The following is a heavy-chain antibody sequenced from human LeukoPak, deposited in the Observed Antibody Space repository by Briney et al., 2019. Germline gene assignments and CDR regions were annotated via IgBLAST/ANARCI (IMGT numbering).Heavy chain of an antibody. D-gene: IGHD3-22*01. CDR2: INPNSGGT. CDR1: GYTFTGYF. J-gene: IGHJ4*02. V-gene: IGHV1-2*02. Sequence: ASVKVSCKASGYTFTGYFIHWVRQAPGQGLEWMGCINPNSGGTNYAQRFQGRVTMTRDTSISTAYMELSRLRSDDTAVYYCARDEHYDSNGYPFDYWGQGTLVTVSS. CDR3: ARDEHYDSNGYPFDY.